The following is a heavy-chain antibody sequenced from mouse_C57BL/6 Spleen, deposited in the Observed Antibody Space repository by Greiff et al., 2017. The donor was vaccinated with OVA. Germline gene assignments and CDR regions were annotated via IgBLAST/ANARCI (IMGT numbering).Heavy chain of an antibody. CDR3: TTDYRVDY. D-gene: IGHD2-13*01. CDR1: GFNIKDDY. CDR2: IDPENGDT. Sequence: VQLQQSGAELVRPGASVKLSCTASGFNIKDDYMHWVKQRPEQGLEWIGWIDPENGDTEYASKFQGKATITADTSSNTAYLQLSSLTSEDTAVYYCTTDYRVDYWGQGTSVTVSS. J-gene: IGHJ4*01. V-gene: IGHV14-4*01.